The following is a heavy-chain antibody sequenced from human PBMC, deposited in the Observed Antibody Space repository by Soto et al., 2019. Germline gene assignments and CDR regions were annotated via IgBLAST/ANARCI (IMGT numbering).Heavy chain of an antibody. J-gene: IGHJ4*02. D-gene: IGHD6-6*01. V-gene: IGHV3-11*01. Sequence: GGSLRLSCAASGFTFSDYYMNRIRQAPGKGLEWVSYISSGAITIYYADSVKGRFTISRDNAKNSLYLQMNSLRAEDTAVYYCAGQYSSSSVEFWGQGTLVTVSS. CDR2: ISSGAITI. CDR1: GFTFSDYY. CDR3: AGQYSSSSVEF.